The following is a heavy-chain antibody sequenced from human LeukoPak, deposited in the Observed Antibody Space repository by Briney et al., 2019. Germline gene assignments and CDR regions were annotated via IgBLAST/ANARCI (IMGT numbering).Heavy chain of an antibody. CDR1: GFTFNSYA. CDR3: ARVPYGGSNFYFDY. V-gene: IGHV3-53*01. CDR2: IYSGGST. Sequence: GGSLRLSCAASGFTFNSYAMSWVRQAPGKGLEWVSVIYSGGSTYYADSVKGRFTISRDNSKNTLYLQMNSLRAEDTAVYYCARVPYGGSNFYFDYWGQGTLVTVSS. D-gene: IGHD5-12*01. J-gene: IGHJ4*02.